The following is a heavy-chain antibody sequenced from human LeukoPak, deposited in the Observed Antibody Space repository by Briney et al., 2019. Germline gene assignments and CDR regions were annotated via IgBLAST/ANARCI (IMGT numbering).Heavy chain of an antibody. V-gene: IGHV3-7*01. CDR1: GFIFRNHW. CDR3: ARGPNYGDRVDYFDY. CDR2: IKQDGNEK. Sequence: GGSLRLSCAASGFIFRNHWMSWVRQVPGRGLEWVAHIKQDGNEKHYVDSVEGRFTLSRDDSMNSLYLQMNSLRVDDSAVYYCARGPNYGDRVDYFDYWGQGTLVTVSS. J-gene: IGHJ4*02. D-gene: IGHD4-17*01.